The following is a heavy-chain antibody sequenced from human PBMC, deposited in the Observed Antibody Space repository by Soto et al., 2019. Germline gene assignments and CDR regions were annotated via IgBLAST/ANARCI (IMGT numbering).Heavy chain of an antibody. Sequence: GGSLRLSCAASGFTFSSYGMHWVRQAPGKGLEWVAVISYDGSNKYYADSVKGRFTISRDNSKNTLYLQMNSLRAEDTAVYYCAKDSYDKLWFGELLIWGQGTLVTVSS. CDR2: ISYDGSNK. CDR1: GFTFSSYG. CDR3: AKDSYDKLWFGELLI. V-gene: IGHV3-30*18. J-gene: IGHJ4*02. D-gene: IGHD3-10*01.